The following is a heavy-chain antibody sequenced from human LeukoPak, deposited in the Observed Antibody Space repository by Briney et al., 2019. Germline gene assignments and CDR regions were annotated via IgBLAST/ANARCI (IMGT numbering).Heavy chain of an antibody. CDR1: GYTFTSYD. Sequence: RASVKVSCKASGYTFTSYDINWVRQATGQGLEWMGWVNPHSGNTGYAQKFQGRVTITRNISISTAFMELSSLRSDDTAVYYCARERTYHYYMDVWGKGTTVTVSS. J-gene: IGHJ6*03. V-gene: IGHV1-8*01. CDR3: ARERTYHYYMDV. CDR2: VNPHSGNT.